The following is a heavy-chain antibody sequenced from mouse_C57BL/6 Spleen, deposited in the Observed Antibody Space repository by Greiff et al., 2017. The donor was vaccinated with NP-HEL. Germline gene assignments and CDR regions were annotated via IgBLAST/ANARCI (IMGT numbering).Heavy chain of an antibody. CDR2: IDPSDSYT. Sequence: QVQLQQPGAELVKPGASVKLSCKASGYTFTSYWMQWVKQRPGQGLEWIGEIDPSDSYTNYNQKFKGKATLTVDTSSSTAYMQLSSLTSEDSAVYYCARGTYYSNYVWAMDYWGQGTSVTVSS. J-gene: IGHJ4*01. V-gene: IGHV1-50*01. CDR1: GYTFTSYW. D-gene: IGHD2-5*01. CDR3: ARGTYYSNYVWAMDY.